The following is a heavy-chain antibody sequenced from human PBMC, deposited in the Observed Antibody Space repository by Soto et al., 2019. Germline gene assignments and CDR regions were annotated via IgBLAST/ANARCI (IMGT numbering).Heavy chain of an antibody. CDR3: ARGGIVVVTAMSWFDP. Sequence: SETLPLTCTVSGGSIRSGGHYWSWIRQHPGKGLEWIGYIYYSGSTYYNPSLKSRVTISVDTSKNQFSLKLSSVTAADTAVYYCARGGIVVVTAMSWFDPWGQGTLVTVSS. V-gene: IGHV4-31*03. CDR1: GGSIRSGGHY. D-gene: IGHD2-21*02. CDR2: IYYSGST. J-gene: IGHJ5*02.